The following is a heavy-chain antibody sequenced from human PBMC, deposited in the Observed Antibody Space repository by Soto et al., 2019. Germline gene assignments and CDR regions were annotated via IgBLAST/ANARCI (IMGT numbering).Heavy chain of an antibody. CDR3: ARDGGSGWTPTQLDY. CDR2: IIPILGIA. Sequence: ASVKVSCKASGGTFSSYTINWVRQAPGQGLEWMGRIIPILGIANYAQKFQGRVTITADKSTSTAYMELSSLRSEDTAVYYCARDGGSGWTPTQLDYWGQGTLVTVSS. D-gene: IGHD6-19*01. CDR1: GGTFSSYT. V-gene: IGHV1-69*04. J-gene: IGHJ4*02.